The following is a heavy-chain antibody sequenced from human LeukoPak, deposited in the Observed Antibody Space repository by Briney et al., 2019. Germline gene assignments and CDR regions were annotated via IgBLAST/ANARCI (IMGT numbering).Heavy chain of an antibody. V-gene: IGHV1-46*01. D-gene: IGHD1-26*01. CDR3: AREMGVGSTMGYFYY. CDR2: INLSAGTT. J-gene: IGHJ4*02. CDR1: GYTLTGYY. Sequence: AASVKVSCKASGYTLTGYYMHWVRQAPGQGLEWMGVINLSAGTTNYAQKFQGRVTMTRDMSTSTVYMELSSLTSEDTAVYYCAREMGVGSTMGYFYYWGQGTLVTVSS.